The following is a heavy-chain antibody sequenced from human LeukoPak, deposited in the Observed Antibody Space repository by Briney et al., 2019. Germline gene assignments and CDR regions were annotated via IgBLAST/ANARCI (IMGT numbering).Heavy chain of an antibody. CDR3: ARKVAVAMDLDY. D-gene: IGHD5-18*01. CDR1: GFTFKSYG. V-gene: IGHV3-23*01. CDR2: ITGAGSST. Sequence: GGSLRLSCAASGFTFKSYGMTWVRQVPGKGLEWVSSITGAGSSTKYADSVNGRFTISRDNSKNTVSLQMTGLRAEDTAVYYCARKVAVAMDLDYWGQGTLVTVSS. J-gene: IGHJ4*02.